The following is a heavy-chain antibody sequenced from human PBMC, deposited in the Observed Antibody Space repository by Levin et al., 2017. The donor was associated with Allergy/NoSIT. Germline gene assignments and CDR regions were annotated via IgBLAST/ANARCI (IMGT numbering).Heavy chain of an antibody. J-gene: IGHJ3*02. D-gene: IGHD5-18*01. CDR1: GYTFTSYD. CDR3: ARAGAMADAFDI. CDR2: MNPNSGNT. Sequence: ASVKVSCKASGYTFTSYDINWVRQATGQGLEWMGWMNPNSGNTGYAQKFQGRVTMTRNTSISTAYMELSSLRSEDTAVYYCARAGAMADAFDIWGQGTMVTVSS. V-gene: IGHV1-8*01.